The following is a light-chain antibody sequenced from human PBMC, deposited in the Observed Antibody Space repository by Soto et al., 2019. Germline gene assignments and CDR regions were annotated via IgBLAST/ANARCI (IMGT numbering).Light chain of an antibody. J-gene: IGLJ2*01. V-gene: IGLV2-14*01. CDR3: SSYTSGTTPVL. Sequence: QSALTQPASVSGSXXXSXXISCTGTSSDVGAYNYVSWYQQHPGKAPKLIIYDVSNRPSGVSNRFSGSKSGNTASLTISGLQAEDEGDYYCSSYTSGTTPVLFGGGTKVTVL. CDR2: DVS. CDR1: SSDVGAYNY.